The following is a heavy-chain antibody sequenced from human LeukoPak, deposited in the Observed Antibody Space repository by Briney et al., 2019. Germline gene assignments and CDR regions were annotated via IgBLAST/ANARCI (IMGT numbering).Heavy chain of an antibody. J-gene: IGHJ3*02. Sequence: GASVKVSCKASGGTFSTFAISWVRQAPGQGLEWMGGIIPIFATANHAEKFQGRVTITADQSTSTAYMELSSLRSEDTAVYYCVRDSLSITKPAAGDPFDIWGQGTMVTVSS. CDR2: IIPIFATA. V-gene: IGHV1-69*13. D-gene: IGHD1-20*01. CDR1: GGTFSTFA. CDR3: VRDSLSITKPAAGDPFDI.